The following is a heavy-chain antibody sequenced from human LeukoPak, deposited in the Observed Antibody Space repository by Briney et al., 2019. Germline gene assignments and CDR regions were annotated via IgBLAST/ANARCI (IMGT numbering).Heavy chain of an antibody. D-gene: IGHD3-16*02. V-gene: IGHV1-24*01. CDR3: ATGVYDYVCGSYRSFDY. CDR2: FDPEDGET. CDR1: GYTLTELS. Sequence: ASVKVSCKVSGYTLTELSMHWVRQAPGKGLEWMGGFDPEDGETIYAQKFQGRVTMTEDTSTDTAYMELSSLRSEDTAVYYCATGVYDYVCGSYRSFDYWGQGTLVTVSS. J-gene: IGHJ4*02.